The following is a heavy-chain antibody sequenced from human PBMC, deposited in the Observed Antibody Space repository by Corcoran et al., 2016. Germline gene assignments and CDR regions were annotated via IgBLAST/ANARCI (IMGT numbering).Heavy chain of an antibody. J-gene: IGHJ6*02. V-gene: IGHV1-69*01. CDR1: GGTFSSYA. CDR3: AGGISRRDSWSGSRPYYGMDV. Sequence: QVQLVQSGAEVKKPGSSVKVSCKASGGTFSSYAISWVRQAPGQGLEWMGGIIPIFGTANYAQKFQGRVTITADESTSTAYMELSSLRSEDPAGYYRAGGISRRDSWSGSRPYYGMDVWGQGTTVTVSS. CDR2: IIPIFGTA. D-gene: IGHD3-3*01.